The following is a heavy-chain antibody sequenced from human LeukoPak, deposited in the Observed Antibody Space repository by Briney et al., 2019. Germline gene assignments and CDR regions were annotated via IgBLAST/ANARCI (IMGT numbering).Heavy chain of an antibody. D-gene: IGHD1-26*01. Sequence: GGSLRLSCAASGITFSTYSMNWVRQAPGKGLEWVSSISYSGIYIYYADSVKGRFTISRDNAKNSLYLQMNSLRAEDTAVYYCASTPSVGDYYPWYFDLWGRGTLVTVSS. CDR3: ASTPSVGDYYPWYFDL. CDR1: GITFSTYS. V-gene: IGHV3-21*01. CDR2: ISYSGIYI. J-gene: IGHJ2*01.